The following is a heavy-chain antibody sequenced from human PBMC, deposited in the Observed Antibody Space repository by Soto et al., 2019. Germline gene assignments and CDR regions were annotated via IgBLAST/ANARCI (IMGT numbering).Heavy chain of an antibody. J-gene: IGHJ4*02. D-gene: IGHD3-3*01. Sequence: EVQLLESGGDFKQPGGSLRLSCEGSGFNFSNYALNWVRQAPGKRLEWVSVISGNSGTTYYAASVKGRFTISRDNSKKTLYLQMNSLRADDTAVYYCAKGRAITVFGVITPFDSWGLGTLVTVSS. CDR2: ISGNSGTT. CDR1: GFNFSNYA. CDR3: AKGRAITVFGVITPFDS. V-gene: IGHV3-23*01.